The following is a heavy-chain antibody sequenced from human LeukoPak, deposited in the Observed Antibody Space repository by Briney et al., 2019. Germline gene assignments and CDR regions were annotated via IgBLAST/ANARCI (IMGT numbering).Heavy chain of an antibody. D-gene: IGHD3-22*01. J-gene: IGHJ1*01. V-gene: IGHV3-53*01. CDR3: ARGYHDSSSYYSVYFQN. Sequence: GGSLRLSCAASGFTVSSHYMNWVRQAPGKGLEWVSVLYSGGGTYYADSVKGRLTISRDNSKNTVYLQMNSLRAEDTAVYYCARGYHDSSSYYSVYFQNWGQGTLVTVSS. CDR1: GFTVSSHY. CDR2: LYSGGGT.